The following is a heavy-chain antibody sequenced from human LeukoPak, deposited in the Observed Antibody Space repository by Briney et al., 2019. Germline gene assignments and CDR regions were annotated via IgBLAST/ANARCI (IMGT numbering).Heavy chain of an antibody. CDR3: AKDHGGSGSYYPIDY. CDR1: GFTFSNYA. V-gene: IGHV3-23*01. CDR2: ICGHGISI. D-gene: IGHD1-26*01. Sequence: SGGSLRLSCEASGFTFSNYAMSWVRQAPGKGLEWVSGICGHGISIYYADSVKGRFTISRDNSKSTLYLVMNSLRAEDTAVYYCAKDHGGSGSYYPIDYWGQGTLVTVSS. J-gene: IGHJ4*02.